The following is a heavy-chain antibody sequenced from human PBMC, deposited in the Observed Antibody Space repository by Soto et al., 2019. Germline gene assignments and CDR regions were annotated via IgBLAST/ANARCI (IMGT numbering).Heavy chain of an antibody. CDR2: LSSTGTTI. D-gene: IGHD4-17*01. CDR1: GFPFSNFQ. CDR3: VGNFGDSVSAFDI. Sequence: HPGGSLRLSCAGSGFPFSNFQMNWVRQAPGKGLEWISYLSSTGTTIYYADSVKGRFTFSRDNAKGSVSLQMNGLRAEDTAIYYCVGNFGDSVSAFDIWGQGTMVTVSS. J-gene: IGHJ3*02. V-gene: IGHV3-48*03.